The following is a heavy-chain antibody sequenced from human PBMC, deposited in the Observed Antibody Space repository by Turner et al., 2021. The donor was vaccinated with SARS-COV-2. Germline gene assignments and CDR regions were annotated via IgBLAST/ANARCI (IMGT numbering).Heavy chain of an antibody. J-gene: IGHJ4*02. D-gene: IGHD6-13*01. CDR2: IYPDDADT. CDR3: ARQEVPSISIDY. Sequence: EVQLVQSGAEVKKPGESLKIAGKASGYNFPTSWSAWVRQRPGKGLEWMGIIYPDDADTRYSPSFQGQVTLSADKSINTTYLQWSTLRASDTAMYYCARQEVPSISIDYWGQGSLVTVSP. CDR1: GYNFPTSW. V-gene: IGHV5-51*01.